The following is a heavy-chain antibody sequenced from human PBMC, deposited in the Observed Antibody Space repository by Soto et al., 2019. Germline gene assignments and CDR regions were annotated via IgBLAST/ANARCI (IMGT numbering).Heavy chain of an antibody. CDR1: GRTFSSYA. Sequence: SVKVSCKASGRTFSSYAISWVRQAPGQGLEWMGGIIPIFGTANYAQKFQGRVTITADESTSTAYMELSSLRSEDTAVYYCARDREYYDILTGSPHQYYYGMDVWGQGTTVTVSS. CDR2: IIPIFGTA. CDR3: ARDREYYDILTGSPHQYYYGMDV. V-gene: IGHV1-69*13. D-gene: IGHD3-9*01. J-gene: IGHJ6*02.